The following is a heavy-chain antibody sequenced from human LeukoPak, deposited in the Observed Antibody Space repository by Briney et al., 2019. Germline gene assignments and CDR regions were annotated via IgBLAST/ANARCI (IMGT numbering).Heavy chain of an antibody. V-gene: IGHV3-21*01. CDR3: ARGVVRYFDY. CDR2: ISSSSSYI. J-gene: IGHJ4*02. D-gene: IGHD3-9*01. Sequence: GGSLRLSCAASGFTFSGYSMNWVRQAPGKGLEWVSSISSSSSYIYYADSVKGRFTISRDNAKNSLYLQMNSLRAEDAAVYYCARGVVRYFDYWGQGALVTVSS. CDR1: GFTFSGYS.